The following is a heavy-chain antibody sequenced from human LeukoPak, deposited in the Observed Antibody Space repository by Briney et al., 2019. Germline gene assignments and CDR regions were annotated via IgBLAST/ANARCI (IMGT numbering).Heavy chain of an antibody. V-gene: IGHV5-51*01. Sequence: GESLKTSCKASGYNFTSYWIGWVRQMPGKGLEWMGILYPGDSDTRYSPSFQGQVTISADKSISTAYLQWSSLKASDTAMYYCARPLSGSYHSPLDYWGQGTLVTVSS. CDR3: ARPLSGSYHSPLDY. CDR1: GYNFTSYW. D-gene: IGHD1-26*01. J-gene: IGHJ4*02. CDR2: LYPGDSDT.